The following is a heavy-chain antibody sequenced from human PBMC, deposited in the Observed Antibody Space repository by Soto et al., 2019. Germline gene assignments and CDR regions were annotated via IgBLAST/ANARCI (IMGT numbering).Heavy chain of an antibody. J-gene: IGHJ5*02. Sequence: QVQLVESGGGVVQPGRSLRLSCAASGFTFSSYGMHWVRQAPGKGLEWVAVISYDGSNKYYADSVKGRFTISRDNSKNTLYLQRNSLRAEDTAVYYCAKDLHYYGSGSYYRLNWFDPWGQGTLVTVSS. CDR1: GFTFSSYG. D-gene: IGHD3-10*01. CDR3: AKDLHYYGSGSYYRLNWFDP. V-gene: IGHV3-30*18. CDR2: ISYDGSNK.